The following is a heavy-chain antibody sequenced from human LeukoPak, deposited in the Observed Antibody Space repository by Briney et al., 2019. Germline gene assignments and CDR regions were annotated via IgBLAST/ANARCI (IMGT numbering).Heavy chain of an antibody. CDR2: ISSSGGST. V-gene: IGHV3-23*01. Sequence: PGGSLRLSCAASGFTFSSYAMNWVRQAPGKGLEWVSGISSSGGSTSYADSVKGRFTISRDNSKNTLYLQMNSLRAEDTAVYYCAKATQNRHAFDIWGQGTMVTVSS. CDR3: AKATQNRHAFDI. D-gene: IGHD1-14*01. J-gene: IGHJ3*02. CDR1: GFTFSSYA.